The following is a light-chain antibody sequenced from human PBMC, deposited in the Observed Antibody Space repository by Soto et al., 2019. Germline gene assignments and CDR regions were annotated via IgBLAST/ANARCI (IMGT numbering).Light chain of an antibody. J-gene: IGKJ4*01. CDR1: QSISNF. CDR2: AAS. V-gene: IGKV1-39*01. Sequence: DIQMTQSPSSLSASVGDRVTITCRASQSISNFLNWYQQKPGKAPKLLIYAASSLQSGVPSRFSGSGSGTDFTLTISSLQPEDFATYYCQQSYSTLTFGGGTEVEIK. CDR3: QQSYSTLT.